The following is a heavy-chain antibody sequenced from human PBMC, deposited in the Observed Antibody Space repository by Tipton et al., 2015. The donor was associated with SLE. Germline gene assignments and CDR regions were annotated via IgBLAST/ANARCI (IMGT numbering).Heavy chain of an antibody. J-gene: IGHJ5*01. V-gene: IGHV4-59*11. CDR2: ISYSGKT. Sequence: GLVKPSETLSLTCTVSGVSISSHFWIWIRQPPGKGLEWIGYISYSGKTIYNPSLKSRVSISVDVSRNQFSLTLNSVTAADTATYSCARETGTYYSTWFDSWGQGTLATVSS. CDR3: ARETGTYYSTWFDS. CDR1: GVSISSHF. D-gene: IGHD1-26*01.